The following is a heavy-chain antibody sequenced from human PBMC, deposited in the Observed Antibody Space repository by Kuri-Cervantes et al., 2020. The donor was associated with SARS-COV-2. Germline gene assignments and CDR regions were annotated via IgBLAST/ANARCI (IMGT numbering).Heavy chain of an antibody. V-gene: IGHV4-38-2*02. D-gene: IGHD1-26*01. CDR2: IYHSGST. Sequence: GSLRLSCTVSGYSISSGYYWGWIRQPPGKGLEWIGSIYHSGSTYYNPSLKSRVTISVDTSKSQFSLKLSSVTAADTAVYYCARVSGAGAFDIWGQGTMVTVSS. CDR1: GYSISSGYY. CDR3: ARVSGAGAFDI. J-gene: IGHJ3*02.